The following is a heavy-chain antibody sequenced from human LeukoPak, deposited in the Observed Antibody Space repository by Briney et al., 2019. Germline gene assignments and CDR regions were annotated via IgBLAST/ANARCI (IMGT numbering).Heavy chain of an antibody. Sequence: PSETLSLTCAVYGGSFSGYSWTWIRQPPGKGLEWIGEIDRSGSTNYNPALKSRLTISVDTSKNQFSLKLSSVTAAGTAVYYCARESATGLAYWGQGTLVTVSS. CDR2: IDRSGST. V-gene: IGHV4-34*01. CDR3: ARESATGLAY. CDR1: GGSFSGYS. D-gene: IGHD1-1*01. J-gene: IGHJ4*02.